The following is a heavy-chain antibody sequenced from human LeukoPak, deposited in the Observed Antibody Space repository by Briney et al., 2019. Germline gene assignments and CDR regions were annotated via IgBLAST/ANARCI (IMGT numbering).Heavy chain of an antibody. CDR2: IYPGDSDT. D-gene: IGHD1-14*01. J-gene: IGHJ3*02. Sequence: GESLKISCKGSGYSFTSYWIGWVRQMPGKGLEWMGIIYPGDSDTRYSPSFHGQATISAATSISTGYLQWSSLKASDTAMYYCARLRVAGTVDAFDIWGLGTMVTVSS. CDR1: GYSFTSYW. V-gene: IGHV5-51*01. CDR3: ARLRVAGTVDAFDI.